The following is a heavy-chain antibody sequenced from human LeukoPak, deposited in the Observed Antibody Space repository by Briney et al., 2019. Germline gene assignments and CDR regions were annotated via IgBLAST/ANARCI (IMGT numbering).Heavy chain of an antibody. D-gene: IGHD4/OR15-4a*01. CDR2: ISGSGDIT. Sequence: GGSLRLSCAASGFTFSSYAMSWVRQAPGKGLEWVSVISGSGDITYYADSVKGRFTISRDNSKNTLYLQMNSLRAKDTAVYYCAKRAGYYFDYWGQGTLVTVSS. J-gene: IGHJ4*02. CDR3: AKRAGYYFDY. CDR1: GFTFSSYA. V-gene: IGHV3-23*01.